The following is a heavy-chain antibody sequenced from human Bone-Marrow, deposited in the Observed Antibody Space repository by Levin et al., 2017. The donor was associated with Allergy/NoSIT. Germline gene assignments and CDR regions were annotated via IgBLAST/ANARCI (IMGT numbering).Heavy chain of an antibody. V-gene: IGHV4-59*01. J-gene: IGHJ4*02. CDR1: GGSITNYY. Sequence: PSETLSLTCIVSGGSITNYYWSWIRQPPGKGLEWIGYIYYSGTTNYSPSLKSRVTMSVDTSNNHFSLNLDSVTTADTAVYYCARFSEYGSVHYLDYWGLGILVTVSS. D-gene: IGHD6-19*01. CDR3: ARFSEYGSVHYLDY. CDR2: IYYSGTT.